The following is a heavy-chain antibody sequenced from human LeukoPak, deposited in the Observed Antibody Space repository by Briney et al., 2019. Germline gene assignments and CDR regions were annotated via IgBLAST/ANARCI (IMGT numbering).Heavy chain of an antibody. D-gene: IGHD3-22*01. CDR3: ARGGGDYYDSSGYYFGY. V-gene: IGHV3-48*03. Sequence: GGSLRLSCAASGFTFSSYEMNWVRQAPGKGLEWVSYISSSGSTIYYADSVKGRFTISRDNAKNSLYLQMNSLRAEDTAVYYCARGGGDYYDSSGYYFGYWGQGTLVTVSS. CDR1: GFTFSSYE. CDR2: ISSSGSTI. J-gene: IGHJ4*02.